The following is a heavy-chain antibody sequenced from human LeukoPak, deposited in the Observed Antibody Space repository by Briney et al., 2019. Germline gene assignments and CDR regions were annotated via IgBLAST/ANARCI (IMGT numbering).Heavy chain of an antibody. V-gene: IGHV3-7*04. CDR2: IKQDGSEK. J-gene: IGHJ4*02. CDR3: ATELRVATASPFDY. Sequence: GGSLRLSCIASGFTFSSYWMSWVRRAPGKGLEWVANIKQDGSEKYYVDSVKGRFTISRDNAKTSLYLQMNSLRAEDTAVYYCATELRVATASPFDYWGQGTLVTVSS. D-gene: IGHD5-12*01. CDR1: GFTFSSYW.